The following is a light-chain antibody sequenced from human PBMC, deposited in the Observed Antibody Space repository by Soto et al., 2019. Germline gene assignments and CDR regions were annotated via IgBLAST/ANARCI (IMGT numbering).Light chain of an antibody. CDR2: EGS. CDR3: CSYAGSSTYVV. CDR1: SSDVGSYNL. V-gene: IGLV2-23*01. J-gene: IGLJ2*01. Sequence: QSALTQPASVSGSPGQSITISCTGNSSDVGSYNLVSWYQQHPGKAXXXXXYEGSKRPSXVXXXXXXSXXXXXXXXXXXRLXAEDEADYYCCSYAGSSTYVVFGGGTKLTVL.